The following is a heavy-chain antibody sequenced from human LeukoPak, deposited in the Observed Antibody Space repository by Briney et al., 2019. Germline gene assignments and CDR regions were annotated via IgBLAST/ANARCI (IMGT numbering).Heavy chain of an antibody. V-gene: IGHV1-2*02. CDR1: GYTFTGYY. CDR2: TNPNSGGT. J-gene: IGHJ4*02. CDR3: ASNPNYDILTGWVY. D-gene: IGHD3-9*01. Sequence: ASVKVSCKASGYTFTGYYMHWVRQAPGQGLEWMGWTNPNSGGTNYAQKFQGRVTMTRDTSISTAYMELSRLRSDDTAVYYCASNPNYDILTGWVYWGQGTLVTVSS.